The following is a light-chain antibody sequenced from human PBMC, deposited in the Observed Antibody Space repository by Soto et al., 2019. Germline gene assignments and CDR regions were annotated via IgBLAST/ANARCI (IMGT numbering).Light chain of an antibody. Sequence: VPMTQPPSTRSGSVGDRGTISCQASPTIRSWLAWYQQKPGKAAKLLIYKASTLKSGVPSRFSGSGSGTEFTLNISSLQPDDFATYYCQHYTSYSEAFGPGTKV. J-gene: IGKJ1*01. V-gene: IGKV1-5*03. CDR3: QHYTSYSEA. CDR1: PTIRSW. CDR2: KAS.